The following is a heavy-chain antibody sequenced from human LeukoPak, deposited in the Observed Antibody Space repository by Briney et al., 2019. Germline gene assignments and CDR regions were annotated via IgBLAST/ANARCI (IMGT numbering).Heavy chain of an antibody. Sequence: PGGSLRLSCAASGFTFSSYWMHWVRQAPGKGLVWVSRIFSDGSSTSYADSVKGRFTISRDNAKNTLYLQMNSLRAEDTAVYYCARGGSSGSADYYYYGMDVWGQGTTVTVSS. J-gene: IGHJ6*02. CDR1: GFTFSSYW. V-gene: IGHV3-74*01. D-gene: IGHD3-10*01. CDR2: IFSDGSST. CDR3: ARGGSSGSADYYYYGMDV.